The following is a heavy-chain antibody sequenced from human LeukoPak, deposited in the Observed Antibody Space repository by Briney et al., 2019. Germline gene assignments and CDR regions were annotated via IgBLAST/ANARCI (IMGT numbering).Heavy chain of an antibody. CDR2: INDGGTRT. V-gene: IGHV3-23*01. D-gene: IGHD3-22*01. CDR3: ATGGRDSSGYYYSRAGYFDF. J-gene: IGHJ4*02. CDR1: GFNFSTYG. Sequence: GGSLRLSCAASGFNFSTYGMSGVRQAPGKGPEWVSAINDGGTRTYYTDSVKGRFTISRDNSKSTLYLQFHSLRAEDTAIYFCATGGRDSSGYYYSRAGYFDFWGQGTLVTVSS.